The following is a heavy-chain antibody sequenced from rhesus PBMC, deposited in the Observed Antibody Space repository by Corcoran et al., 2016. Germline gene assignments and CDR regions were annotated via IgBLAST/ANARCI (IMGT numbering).Heavy chain of an antibody. V-gene: IGHV4-173*01. J-gene: IGHJ5-1*01. CDR3: ASGYCTGSGCYGGFDV. Sequence: QVQLQESGPGLVKPSETLSLTCAVSGGSISSNYWSWIRQPPGKGLEWIGRISGSGGSTDYNPSLKSRVTLYTDTSKNQFSLKLSSVTAADTAVYCCASGYCTGSGCYGGFDVWGPGVLVTVSS. CDR1: GGSISSNY. CDR2: ISGSGGST. D-gene: IGHD2-21*01.